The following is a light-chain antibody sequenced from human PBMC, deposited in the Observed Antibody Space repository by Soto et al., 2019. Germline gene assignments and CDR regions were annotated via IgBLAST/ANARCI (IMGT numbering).Light chain of an antibody. CDR2: GAS. CDR1: PGVSSSS. J-gene: IGKJ1*01. V-gene: IGKV3-20*01. Sequence: PGESATLSCRAGPGVSSSSLAWYQQKPGQATRPLIYGASSRSTDIPDRFSGSGSGTDVTLTISRLEPQDFAVYYCHQYGSSPPWTFGQGTKVEIK. CDR3: HQYGSSPPWT.